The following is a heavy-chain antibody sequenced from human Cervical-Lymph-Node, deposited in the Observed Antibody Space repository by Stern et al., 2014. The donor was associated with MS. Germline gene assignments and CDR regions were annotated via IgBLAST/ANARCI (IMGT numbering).Heavy chain of an antibody. D-gene: IGHD2-2*01. CDR2: VNHGDSDT. V-gene: IGHV5-51*01. CDR3: ARRHCSSRRCGWFDP. CDR1: GYSFTSYW. J-gene: IGHJ5*02. Sequence: EVQLVESGAEVKKPGESLKISCKGSGYSFTSYWIGWVRQMPGKGLEWMGIVNHGDSDTRYSPSFQGQVTISADKSISTAYLQWSSLKASDTAMYYCARRHCSSRRCGWFDPWGQGTLVTVSS.